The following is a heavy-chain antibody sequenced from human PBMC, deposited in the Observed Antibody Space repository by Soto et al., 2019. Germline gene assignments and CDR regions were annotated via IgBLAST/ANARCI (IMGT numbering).Heavy chain of an antibody. V-gene: IGHV1-8*01. CDR3: ARGAQAMVRGVIIAPFYYYYYMDV. J-gene: IGHJ6*03. CDR2: MNPNSGNT. CDR1: GYTFTSYD. D-gene: IGHD3-10*01. Sequence: QVPLVQSGAEVKKPGASVKVSCKASGYTFTSYDINWVRQATGQGLEWMGWMNPNSGNTGYAQKFQGRVTMTRNTSISTAYMELSSLRSEDTAVYYCARGAQAMVRGVIIAPFYYYYYMDVWGKGTTVTVSS.